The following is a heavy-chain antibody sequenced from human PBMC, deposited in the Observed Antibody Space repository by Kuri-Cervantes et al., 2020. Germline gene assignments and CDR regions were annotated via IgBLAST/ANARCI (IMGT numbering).Heavy chain of an antibody. D-gene: IGHD3-22*01. CDR1: GYTFTDYY. V-gene: IGHV1-8*02. J-gene: IGHJ4*02. CDR2: MNPNSGNT. CDR3: AREFPLHSSGYSR. Sequence: ASVKVSCKASGYTFTDYYMHWARQATGQGLEWMGWMNPNSGNTGYAQKFQGRVTMTRNTSISTAYMELSSLRSEDTAVYYCAREFPLHSSGYSRWGQGTLVTVSS.